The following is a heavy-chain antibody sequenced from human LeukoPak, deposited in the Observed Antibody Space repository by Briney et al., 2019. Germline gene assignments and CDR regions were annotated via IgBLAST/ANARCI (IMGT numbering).Heavy chain of an antibody. V-gene: IGHV3-21*01. J-gene: IGHJ3*02. D-gene: IGHD3-10*01. CDR1: GFTFSDYY. Sequence: GGSLRLSCAASGFTFSDYYMSWVRQAPGKGLEWVSSISSSSSYIYYADSVKGRFTISRDNAKNSLYLQMNSLRAEDTAVYYCARDGQTWFGELDDAFDIWGQGTMVTVSS. CDR3: ARDGQTWFGELDDAFDI. CDR2: ISSSSSYI.